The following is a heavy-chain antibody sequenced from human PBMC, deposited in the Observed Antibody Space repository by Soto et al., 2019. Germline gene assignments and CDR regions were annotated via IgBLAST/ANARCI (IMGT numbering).Heavy chain of an antibody. D-gene: IGHD3-9*01. V-gene: IGHV4-59*12. CDR1: GGSISSCY. CDR2: IYYSGST. CDR3: ARDLRYFDPWDY. Sequence: LTCTVSGGSISSCYWSWIRQPPGKGLEWIGYIYYSGSTNYNPSLKSRFTISRDNAKNSRYLQMNSLRAEDTAVYYCARDLRYFDPWDYWGQGTLVTVSS. J-gene: IGHJ4*02.